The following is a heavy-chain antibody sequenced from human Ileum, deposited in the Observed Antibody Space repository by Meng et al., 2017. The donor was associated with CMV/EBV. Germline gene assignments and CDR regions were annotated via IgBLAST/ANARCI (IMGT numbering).Heavy chain of an antibody. CDR1: GFTFSSYA. D-gene: IGHD6-19*01. CDR2: ISGSGGST. J-gene: IGHJ6*02. V-gene: IGHV3-23*01. Sequence: GESLKISCAASGFTFSSYAMSWVRQAPGKGLEWVSAISGSGGSTYYADSVKGRFTISRDNSKNTLYLQMNSLRAEDTAVYYCAKGYSSGWTGSSIRHGMDVWGQGTTVTVSS. CDR3: AKGYSSGWTGSSIRHGMDV.